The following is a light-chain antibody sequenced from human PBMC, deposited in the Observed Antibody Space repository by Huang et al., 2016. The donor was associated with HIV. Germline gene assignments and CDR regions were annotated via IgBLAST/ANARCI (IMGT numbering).Light chain of an antibody. CDR1: QSFSSY. J-gene: IGKJ1*01. Sequence: EIVLTQSPATLSLSPGERATLSCRASQSFSSYLAWYQQKPGQAPRLLIYDASNRATGIPARFSGSGSGTDFTLTISRLEPEDFAVYYCQHRSNWPPWTFGQGTEVEVK. V-gene: IGKV3-11*01. CDR3: QHRSNWPPWT. CDR2: DAS.